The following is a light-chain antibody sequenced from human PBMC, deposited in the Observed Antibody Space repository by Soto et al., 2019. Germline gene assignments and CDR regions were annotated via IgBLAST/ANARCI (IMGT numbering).Light chain of an antibody. Sequence: DIVMTQSPLSLPVTPGEPASISCRSSQSLLHSNGYNYLDWYLQKPGQSPQVLIFLGSNRASGAPDRFSGSGSGTDFTLKISRVEAEDVGVYYCMQALQTPRTFGQGTKV. V-gene: IGKV2-28*01. CDR2: LGS. CDR3: MQALQTPRT. J-gene: IGKJ1*01. CDR1: QSLLHSNGYNY.